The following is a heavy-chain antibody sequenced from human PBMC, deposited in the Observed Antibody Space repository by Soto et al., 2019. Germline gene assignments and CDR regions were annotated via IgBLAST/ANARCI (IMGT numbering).Heavy chain of an antibody. CDR2: ISWNSGSI. J-gene: IGHJ4*02. CDR3: AKDIGFDSSRNFDY. V-gene: IGHV3-9*01. D-gene: IGHD6-19*01. CDR1: GFTFDDYP. Sequence: EVQLVESGGGLVQPGRSLRLSCAASGFTFDDYPMHWVRQAPGKGLEWVSGISWNSGSIGYADSVKGRFTISRDNAKNSLYLQMNSLRAEDTALYYCAKDIGFDSSRNFDYWGQGTLVTVSS.